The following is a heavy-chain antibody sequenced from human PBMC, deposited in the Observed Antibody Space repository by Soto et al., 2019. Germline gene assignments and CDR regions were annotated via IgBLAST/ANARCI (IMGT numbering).Heavy chain of an antibody. V-gene: IGHV4-31*03. D-gene: IGHD3-9*01. CDR1: GGSISSGGYY. J-gene: IGHJ4*02. CDR2: IYYSGST. Sequence: SETLSLTCTVSGGSISSGGYYWTWIRQHPGKGLEWIGYIYYSGSTYYNPSLKSRVTISVDTSKNQFSLKASDTAIYYCARHVYYDVLKKNYWGQGTLVTVSS. CDR3: ARHVYYDVLKKNY.